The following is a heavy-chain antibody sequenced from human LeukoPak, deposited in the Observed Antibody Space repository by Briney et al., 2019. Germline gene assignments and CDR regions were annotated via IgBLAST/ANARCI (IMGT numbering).Heavy chain of an antibody. J-gene: IGHJ5*02. D-gene: IGHD3-10*01. CDR3: AREVGLLWFGELDRFDP. V-gene: IGHV4-34*01. Sequence: GSLRLSCTASGFIFSSYWMSWVRQAPGKGLEWIGEINHSGSTNYNPSLKSRVTISVDTSKNQFSLKLSSVTAADTAVYYCAREVGLLWFGELDRFDPWGQGTLVTVSS. CDR1: GFIFSSYW. CDR2: INHSGST.